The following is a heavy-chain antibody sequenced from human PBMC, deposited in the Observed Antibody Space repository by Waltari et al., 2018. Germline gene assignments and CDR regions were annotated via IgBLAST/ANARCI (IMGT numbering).Heavy chain of an antibody. CDR2: VHDSGDT. V-gene: IGHV4-34*02. CDR1: GGSFSGYY. CDR3: ARGCCSSTSLDY. Sequence: QVQLQQWGAGLLKPSETLSLTCAVYGGSFSGYYWTWIRQSPGKGLEWIGEVHDSGDTNYNPSLKSRVTLSVDTSKNQFSLKLNSVTAADTAVYYCARGCCSSTSLDYWGQGTLVTVSS. J-gene: IGHJ4*02. D-gene: IGHD2-2*01.